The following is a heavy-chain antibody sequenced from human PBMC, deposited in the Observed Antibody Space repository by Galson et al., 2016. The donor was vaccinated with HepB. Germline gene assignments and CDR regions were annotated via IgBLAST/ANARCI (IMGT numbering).Heavy chain of an antibody. J-gene: IGHJ6*02. Sequence: SVKVSCKASGYNFGRYATHWVRQAPGQRPEWMGWISAANENTKYSQKFQGRLMITRDTSANTVYMELRSLRFEDTAVYYCAGGARYGFHHYGLDIWGQGTTVTVSS. D-gene: IGHD3-16*02. V-gene: IGHV1-3*01. CDR2: ISAANENT. CDR3: AGGARYGFHHYGLDI. CDR1: GYNFGRYA.